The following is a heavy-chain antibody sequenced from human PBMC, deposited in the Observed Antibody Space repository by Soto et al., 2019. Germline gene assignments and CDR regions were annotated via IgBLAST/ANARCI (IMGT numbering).Heavy chain of an antibody. Sequence: EVQLLESGGGLVQPGGSLRLSCAASGFTFSSYAMSWVRQAPGKGLEWVSAISGSGGSTYYPDSVKGRFTISRDNSKNTLYLQMNSLRAEDTAVYYCAKVHCSGGSCYKDTAIITADYWGQGTLVTVSS. J-gene: IGHJ4*02. CDR2: ISGSGGST. CDR3: AKVHCSGGSCYKDTAIITADY. D-gene: IGHD2-15*01. V-gene: IGHV3-23*01. CDR1: GFTFSSYA.